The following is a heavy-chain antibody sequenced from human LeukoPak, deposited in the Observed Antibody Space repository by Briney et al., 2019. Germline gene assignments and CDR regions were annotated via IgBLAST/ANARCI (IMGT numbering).Heavy chain of an antibody. CDR1: GYTFTSYY. V-gene: IGHV1-46*01. CDR3: ARPFMEQLVPFDP. J-gene: IGHJ5*02. D-gene: IGHD6-13*01. Sequence: ASVKVSCKASGYTFTSYYMHWVRQAPGHGLEWMGIINPSGGSTSYAQKFQGGVTMTRDTSTSTVYMELSSLRSEDTAVYYCARPFMEQLVPFDPWGQGTLVTVSS. CDR2: INPSGGST.